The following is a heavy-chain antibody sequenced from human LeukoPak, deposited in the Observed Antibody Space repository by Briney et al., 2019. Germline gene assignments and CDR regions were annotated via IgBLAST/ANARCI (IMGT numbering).Heavy chain of an antibody. D-gene: IGHD6-19*01. V-gene: IGHV4-59*01. J-gene: IGHJ4*02. Sequence: SETLSLTCAVSGSSISSYYWGWIRQPLGKGLGWVGYIYYSGTTNYNPSLKSRVTISVDTSKNQFSLKLSSVTAADTAVYYCARVSTVAAYYFDYWGQGTVVTVSS. CDR3: ARVSTVAAYYFDY. CDR2: IYYSGTT. CDR1: GSSISSYY.